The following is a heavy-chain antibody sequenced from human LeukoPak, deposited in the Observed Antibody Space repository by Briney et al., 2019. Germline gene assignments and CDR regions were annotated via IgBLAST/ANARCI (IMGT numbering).Heavy chain of an antibody. CDR1: GGSFSGYY. V-gene: IGHV4-34*01. D-gene: IGHD2-2*01. CDR2: INHSGST. Sequence: PSETLSLTCAVYGGSFSGYYWSWIRQPPGKGLEWIGEINHSGSTNYNPSLKPRVTISVDTSKNHFSLKLSSVTAADTAVYYCARGPSIVVVPAAKLVSYFDYWGQGTQVTVSS. J-gene: IGHJ4*02. CDR3: ARGPSIVVVPAAKLVSYFDY.